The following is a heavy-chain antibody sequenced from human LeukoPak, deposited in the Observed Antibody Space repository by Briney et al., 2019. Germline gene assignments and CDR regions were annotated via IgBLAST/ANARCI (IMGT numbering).Heavy chain of an antibody. D-gene: IGHD4-23*01. J-gene: IGHJ5*02. CDR1: GGSINSSSYY. CDR3: ARRGGNLSVIWFDP. CDR2: IYYSGST. V-gene: IGHV4-39*01. Sequence: PSETLSLTCTVSGGSINSSSYYWGWIRQPPGKGLEWIGSIYYSGSTYYNPSLKSRVTISVDTSKNQFSLKLSSVTAADTAVYYCARRGGNLSVIWFDPWGQGTLVTVSS.